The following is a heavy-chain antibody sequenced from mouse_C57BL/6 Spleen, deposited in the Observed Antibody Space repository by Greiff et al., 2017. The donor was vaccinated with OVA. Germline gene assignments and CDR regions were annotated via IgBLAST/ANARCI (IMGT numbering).Heavy chain of an antibody. CDR3: ARDDYYGSSLPFAY. CDR2: IYPGDGDT. Sequence: VKVVESGPELVKPGASVKISCKASGYAFSSSWMNWVKQRPGKGLEWIGRIYPGDGDTNYNGKFKGKATLTADKSSSTAYMQLSSLTSEDSAVYFCARDDYYGSSLPFAYWGQGTLVTVSA. J-gene: IGHJ3*01. D-gene: IGHD1-1*01. CDR1: GYAFSSSW. V-gene: IGHV1-82*01.